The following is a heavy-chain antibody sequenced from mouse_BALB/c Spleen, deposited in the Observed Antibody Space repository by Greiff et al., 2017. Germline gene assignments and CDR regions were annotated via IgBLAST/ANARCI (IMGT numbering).Heavy chain of an antibody. D-gene: IGHD1-3*01. CDR3: ARCDNYYFDY. J-gene: IGHJ2*01. CDR1: GFTFSSYT. CDR2: ISNGGGST. V-gene: IGHV5-12-2*01. Sequence: DVKLVESGGGLVQPGGSLKLSCAASGFTFSSYTMSWVRQTPEKRLEWVAYISNGGGSTYYPDTVKGRFTISRDNAKNTLYLQMSSLKSEDTAMYYCARCDNYYFDYWGQGTTLTVSS.